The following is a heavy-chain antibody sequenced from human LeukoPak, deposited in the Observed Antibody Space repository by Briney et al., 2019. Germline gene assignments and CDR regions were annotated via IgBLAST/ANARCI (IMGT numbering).Heavy chain of an antibody. Sequence: DSVEVSCKTSGYTFTRYGIAWVRQAPGQGLEGMGWISGYNGNTKYDQKFQGRVTLTTDKSTSTADMELRSLTSDDTAVYYCARVGCSGGDCYSSADYWGPGTLVTVSS. CDR1: GYTFTRYG. J-gene: IGHJ4*02. D-gene: IGHD2-15*01. V-gene: IGHV1-18*01. CDR3: ARVGCSGGDCYSSADY. CDR2: ISGYNGNT.